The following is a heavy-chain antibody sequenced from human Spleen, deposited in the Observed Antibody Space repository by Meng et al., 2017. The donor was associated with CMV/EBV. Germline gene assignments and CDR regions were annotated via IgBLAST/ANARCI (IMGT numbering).Heavy chain of an antibody. Sequence: GESLKISCAASGFTFDNYGMHWVRQAPGKGLEWVAFIRNDGSNKYYADSVKGRFTISRDNSKNTLYLQMNSLRAEDTAVYYCSTYYYGSGSYYKDWGQGTLVTVSS. CDR2: IRNDGSNK. D-gene: IGHD3-10*01. J-gene: IGHJ4*02. CDR1: GFTFDNYG. V-gene: IGHV3-30*02. CDR3: STYYYGSGSYYKD.